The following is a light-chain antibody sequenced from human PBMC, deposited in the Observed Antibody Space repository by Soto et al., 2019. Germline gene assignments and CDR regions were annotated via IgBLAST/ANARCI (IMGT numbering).Light chain of an antibody. J-gene: IGLJ2*01. CDR2: EDS. V-gene: IGLV2-23*01. CDR1: SSDVGNYNL. Sequence: QSVLTQPASVSGSPGQSITISCTGTSSDVGNYNLVSWYQQYPGKAPKLMIYEDSKRPSGVSNRFSGSKSDNTASLTISGLQAEDEGDYYCCSYAGSSTSVLFGGGTKLTVL. CDR3: CSYAGSSTSVL.